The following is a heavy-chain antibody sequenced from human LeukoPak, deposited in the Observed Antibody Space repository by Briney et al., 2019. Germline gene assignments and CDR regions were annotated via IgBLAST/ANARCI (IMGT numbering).Heavy chain of an antibody. Sequence: PGGSLRLSCAASGFTFSNYGMTWVRQAPGKGLEWFSGISGSGGSTYYADSVKGRFTISRDNSKNTLYLQMNSLRAEDTAVYYCAKGYSSAWFDYWGQGTLVTVSS. CDR3: AKGYSSAWFDY. V-gene: IGHV3-23*01. J-gene: IGHJ4*02. CDR2: ISGSGGST. CDR1: GFTFSNYG. D-gene: IGHD6-19*01.